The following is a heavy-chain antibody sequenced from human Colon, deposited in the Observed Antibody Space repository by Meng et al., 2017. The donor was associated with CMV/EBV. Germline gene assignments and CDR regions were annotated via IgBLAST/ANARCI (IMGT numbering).Heavy chain of an antibody. D-gene: IGHD6-13*01. CDR1: GDSVNSGAYY. V-gene: IGHV4-61*08. CDR3: AREGGGIAALHRPDYYGMDV. CDR2: IYSRGSS. Sequence: SETLSLTCTVSGDSVNSGAYYWSWIRQPPGKGLEWIGYIYSRGSSSYNPSLESRVTLSIDTSKNQFALRLTSVTAADTAVYYCAREGGGIAALHRPDYYGMDVWGQGTTVTVSS. J-gene: IGHJ6*02.